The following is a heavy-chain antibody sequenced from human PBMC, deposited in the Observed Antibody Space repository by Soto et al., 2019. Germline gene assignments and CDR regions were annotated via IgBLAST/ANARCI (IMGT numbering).Heavy chain of an antibody. D-gene: IGHD6-6*01. CDR1: GGSISSYY. CDR2: IYNSGNT. Sequence: LPETLSLTCTVSGGSISSYYWNWIRQPPGKGLEWIGYIYNSGNTNYNPSLRSRVTISVDTSKNQFSLKLTSVTAADTAVYYCAAPPRYWGQGTLVTVSS. V-gene: IGHV4-59*01. CDR3: AAPPRY. J-gene: IGHJ4*02.